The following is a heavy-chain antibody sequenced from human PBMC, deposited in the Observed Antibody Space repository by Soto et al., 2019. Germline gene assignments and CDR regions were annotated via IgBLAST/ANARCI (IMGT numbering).Heavy chain of an antibody. CDR3: ARGLGGPGSYSDY. CDR2: INAGNGNT. Sequence: QVQLVQSGAEVKKPGASVTVSCKASGYTFTSYAIHWVRQAPGQRLEWMGWINAGNGNTKYSQKFQGRVTITRDTSASTAYMELSSLRFEDMTVYYCARGLGGPGSYSDYWGQGTLVTVSS. CDR1: GYTFTSYA. J-gene: IGHJ4*02. V-gene: IGHV1-3*01. D-gene: IGHD3-10*01.